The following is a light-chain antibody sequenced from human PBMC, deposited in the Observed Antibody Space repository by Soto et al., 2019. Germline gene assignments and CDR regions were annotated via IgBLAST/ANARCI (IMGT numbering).Light chain of an antibody. V-gene: IGLV2-14*01. Sequence: QSVLTQPASVSGSPGQSITVSCTGTSNDIGGYNYVSWYQQHPGKAPKLIISQVNNRPSGVSHRFSGSKSGNTASLTISGLQAEDEAEYYCSSYTSSSTLYVFGTGTKVTVL. J-gene: IGLJ1*01. CDR2: QVN. CDR1: SNDIGGYNY. CDR3: SSYTSSSTLYV.